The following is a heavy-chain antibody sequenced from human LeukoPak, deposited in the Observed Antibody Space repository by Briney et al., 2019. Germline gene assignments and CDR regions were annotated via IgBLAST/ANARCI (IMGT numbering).Heavy chain of an antibody. V-gene: IGHV3-23*01. J-gene: IGHJ6*01. CDR3: AKGTRAYYRYGLDV. CDR1: GFTFSSYA. CDR2: ISGSGGST. Sequence: PGGSLRLSCAASGFTFSSYAMSWVRQAPGKGLEWVSAISGSGGSTYYADSVKGRFTISRDNSKNTLYLQMNSLRAEDTAVYYCAKGTRAYYRYGLDVRGQATTVTVSS.